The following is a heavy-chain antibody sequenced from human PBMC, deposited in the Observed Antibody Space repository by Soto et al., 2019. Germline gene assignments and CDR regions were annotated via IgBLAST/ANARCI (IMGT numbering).Heavy chain of an antibody. CDR3: ARESEDLTSNFDY. V-gene: IGHV3-21*01. J-gene: IGHJ4*02. CDR2: ISSTTNYI. Sequence: GGSLRLSCAASGFTFTRYSMNWVRQAPGKGLEWVSSISSTTNYIYYAGSMKGRFTVSRDNAKNSVYLDMNSLSAEDTAVYYCARESEDLTSNFDYWGQGTLVTVSS. CDR1: GFTFTRYS.